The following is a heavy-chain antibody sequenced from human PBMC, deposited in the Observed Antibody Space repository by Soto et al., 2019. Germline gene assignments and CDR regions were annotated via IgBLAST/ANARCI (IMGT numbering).Heavy chain of an antibody. J-gene: IGHJ5*02. V-gene: IGHV1-8*01. CDR3: AGERAAAGSNWFDP. Sequence: QVQLVQSGAEVKKPGASGKVSCKASGYTFTSYDINWVRHATGQGLGWMGWMNPNSGNTGYAQKFQGRVTMTRKTSISTAYMELSSLRSDDTAVYYCAGERAAAGSNWFDPWGQGTLVTVSS. CDR1: GYTFTSYD. CDR2: MNPNSGNT. D-gene: IGHD6-13*01.